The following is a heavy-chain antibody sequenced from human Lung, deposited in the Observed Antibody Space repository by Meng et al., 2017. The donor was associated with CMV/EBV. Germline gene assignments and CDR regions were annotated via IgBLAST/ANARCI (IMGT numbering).Heavy chain of an antibody. CDR3: ASVKLVEFAIHGVSSTRSGFYALDV. Sequence: SETLSLXCTVSGDSIRRTTYYWGCIRQPPGKGLEWIGSISYSGSTYYNPSLKSRVSISLDASKNHFSLKLPSVTSANTAVYFWASVKLVEFAIHGVSSTRSGFYALDVWGRGTTVTVSS. CDR2: ISYSGST. CDR1: GDSIRRTTYY. V-gene: IGHV4-39*07. D-gene: IGHD3-9*01. J-gene: IGHJ6*02.